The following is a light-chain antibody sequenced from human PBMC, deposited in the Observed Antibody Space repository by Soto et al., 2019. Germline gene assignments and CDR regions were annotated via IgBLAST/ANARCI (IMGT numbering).Light chain of an antibody. CDR3: QQRSNWPPIT. V-gene: IGKV3-11*01. CDR2: DAS. J-gene: IGKJ5*01. CDR1: QSVNSY. Sequence: PGERATLSCRASQSVNSYLAWYQQKPGQAPRLLIYDASNRATGIPARFSGSGSGTDFTLTISSLEPEDFAVYYCQQRSNWPPITFGQGTRLENK.